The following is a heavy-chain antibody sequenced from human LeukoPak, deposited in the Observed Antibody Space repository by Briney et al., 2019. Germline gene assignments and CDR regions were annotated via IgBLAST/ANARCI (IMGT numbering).Heavy chain of an antibody. CDR1: GGSISSYC. CDR2: IYYSGST. V-gene: IGHV4-59*01. Sequence: SETLSLTCTASGGSISSYCWSWIRQPPGKGLEWIGYIYYSGSTNYNPSLKSRVTISVDTSKNQFSLKLSSVTAADTAVYYCAMLVGYSSDYWGQGTLVTVSS. D-gene: IGHD6-13*01. CDR3: AMLVGYSSDY. J-gene: IGHJ4*02.